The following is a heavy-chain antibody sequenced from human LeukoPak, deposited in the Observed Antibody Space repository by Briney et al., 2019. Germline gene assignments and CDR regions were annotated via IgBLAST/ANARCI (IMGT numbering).Heavy chain of an antibody. CDR3: ARRYSGTYRIDY. J-gene: IGHJ4*02. V-gene: IGHV3-23*01. Sequence: GGSLRLSCAASGFTFSSYAMSWVRQAPGKGLEWVSAISGSGGSTYYADSVKGRFTISRDNSKNTLYLQMNSLRAEDTAVYYCARRYSGTYRIDYWGQGTLVTVSS. CDR2: ISGSGGST. CDR1: GFTFSSYA. D-gene: IGHD1-26*01.